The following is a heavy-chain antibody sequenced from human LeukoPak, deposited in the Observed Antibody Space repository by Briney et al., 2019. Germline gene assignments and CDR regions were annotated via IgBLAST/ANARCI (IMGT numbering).Heavy chain of an antibody. CDR1: GGSISSHY. J-gene: IGHJ6*02. V-gene: IGHV4-59*08. CDR3: ARHVWGGSAREYYYGLDV. Sequence: PSETLSLTCTVSGGSISSHYWSWIRQPPGKGLEWIGYIFYSGSTTYNPSLKSRVTISVDTSKSHFSLKLSSVTAADTAVYYCARHVWGGSAREYYYGLDVWGQGTTVTVSS. D-gene: IGHD3-10*01. CDR2: IFYSGST.